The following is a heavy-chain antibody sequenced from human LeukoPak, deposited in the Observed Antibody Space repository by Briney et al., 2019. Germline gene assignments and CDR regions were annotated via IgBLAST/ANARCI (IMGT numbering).Heavy chain of an antibody. Sequence: GASVKVSCKASGGTFSSYAISWVRRAPGQGLEWMGGIIPIFGTANYAQKFQGRVTITADESTSTAYMELSSLRSEDTAVYYCARGRRFLESKGAFDIWGQGTMVTVSS. V-gene: IGHV1-69*01. J-gene: IGHJ3*02. CDR2: IIPIFGTA. CDR3: ARGRRFLESKGAFDI. D-gene: IGHD3-3*01. CDR1: GGTFSSYA.